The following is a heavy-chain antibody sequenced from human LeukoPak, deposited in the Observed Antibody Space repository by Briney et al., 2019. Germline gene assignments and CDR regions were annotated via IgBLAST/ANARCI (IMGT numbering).Heavy chain of an antibody. J-gene: IGHJ3*02. CDR3: ARAAITMIVPSWAFDI. V-gene: IGHV1-69*13. Sequence: SVKVSCKASGGTFSSYAISWVRQAPGQELERMGGIIPIFGTANYAQKFQGRVTITADESTSTAYMELSSLRSEDTAVYYCARAAITMIVPSWAFDIWGQGTMVTVSS. CDR2: IIPIFGTA. D-gene: IGHD3-22*01. CDR1: GGTFSSYA.